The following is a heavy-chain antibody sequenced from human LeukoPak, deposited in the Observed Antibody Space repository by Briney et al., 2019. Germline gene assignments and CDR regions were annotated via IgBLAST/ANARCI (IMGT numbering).Heavy chain of an antibody. J-gene: IGHJ4*02. CDR3: ARDNRRAVLQYQLLGF. CDR1: GYTFTSYA. D-gene: IGHD2-2*01. Sequence: ASVKVSCKASGYTFTSYAMHWVRQAPGQRLEWMGWINAGNGNTKYSQKSQGRVTITRDTSASTAYMELSSLRSEDTAVYYCARDNRRAVLQYQLLGFWGQGTLVTVSS. V-gene: IGHV1-3*01. CDR2: INAGNGNT.